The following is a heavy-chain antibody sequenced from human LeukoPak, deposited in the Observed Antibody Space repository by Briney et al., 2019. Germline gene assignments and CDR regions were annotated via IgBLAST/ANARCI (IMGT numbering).Heavy chain of an antibody. V-gene: IGHV4-34*01. CDR3: ARGPRDYYDSSGYSRGFDP. D-gene: IGHD3-22*01. CDR1: GGSFSGYY. Sequence: SETLSLTCAVYGGSFSGYYWSWIRQPPGKGLEWIGEINHSGSTNYNPSLKSRVTISVDTSKNQFSLKLSSVTAADTAVYYCARGPRDYYDSSGYSRGFDPWGQGTLVTVSS. J-gene: IGHJ5*02. CDR2: INHSGST.